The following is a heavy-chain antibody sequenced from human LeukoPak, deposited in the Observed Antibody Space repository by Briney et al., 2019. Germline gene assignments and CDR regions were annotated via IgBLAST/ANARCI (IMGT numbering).Heavy chain of an antibody. D-gene: IGHD1-26*01. CDR2: IRYDGSNN. V-gene: IGHV3-30*02. Sequence: PGGSLRLSCAASRLTFSSYCMHWVSQAQGKGLEWVAFIRYDGSNNYYADSVKGRFTISRDNSKNTLYLQMNSLRAEDTAVYYCAMGPITTAPYYMDVWGKGATVTVSS. CDR1: RLTFSSYC. J-gene: IGHJ6*03. CDR3: AMGPITTAPYYMDV.